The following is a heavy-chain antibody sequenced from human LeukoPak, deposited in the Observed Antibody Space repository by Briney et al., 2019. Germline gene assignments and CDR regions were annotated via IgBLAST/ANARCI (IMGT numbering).Heavy chain of an antibody. CDR1: GYTFTSYY. CDR2: INPSGGST. V-gene: IGHV1-46*01. CDR3: ARHFNYEVPWGEPGAFDI. Sequence: ASVKVSCKASGYTFTSYYMHWVRQPPGQGLEWMGIINPSGGSTSYAQKFQGRVTMTRDTSTSTVYMELSSLRSEDTAVYYCARHFNYEVPWGEPGAFDIWGQGTMVTVSS. J-gene: IGHJ3*02. D-gene: IGHD7-27*01.